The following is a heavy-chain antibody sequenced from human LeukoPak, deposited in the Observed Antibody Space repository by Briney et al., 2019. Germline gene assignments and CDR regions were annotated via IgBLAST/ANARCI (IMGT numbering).Heavy chain of an antibody. D-gene: IGHD4-11*01. CDR1: GGTFSSYA. Sequence: ASVKVSCQASGGTFSSYAISWVRQVPGQGLEWMGRIIPILGIANYAQKFQGRVTITADKSTSTAYMELSSLRSEDTAVYYCARDTAVTTAYYYGMDVWGQGTTVTVSS. J-gene: IGHJ6*02. CDR3: ARDTAVTTAYYYGMDV. V-gene: IGHV1-69*04. CDR2: IIPILGIA.